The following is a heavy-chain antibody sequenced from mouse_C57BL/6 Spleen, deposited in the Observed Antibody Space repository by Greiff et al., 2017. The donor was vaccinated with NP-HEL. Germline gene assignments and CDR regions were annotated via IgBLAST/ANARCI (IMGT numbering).Heavy chain of an antibody. V-gene: IGHV3-6*01. CDR1: GYSITSGYY. CDR2: ISYDGSN. J-gene: IGHJ2*01. D-gene: IGHD2-12*01. CDR3: ARDHGYSVDY. Sequence: EVKVEESGPGLVKPSQSLSLTCSVTGYSITSGYYWNWIRQFPGNKLEWMGYISYDGSNNYNPSLKNRISITRDTSKNQFFLKLNSVTTEDTATYYCARDHGYSVDYWGQGTTLTVSS.